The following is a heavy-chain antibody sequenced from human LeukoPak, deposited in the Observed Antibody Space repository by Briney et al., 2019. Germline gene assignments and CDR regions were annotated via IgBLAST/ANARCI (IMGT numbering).Heavy chain of an antibody. D-gene: IGHD2-2*01. J-gene: IGHJ4*02. CDR2: ISAYNGNT. CDR3: ARDKFERIYCSSTSCYPFDY. Sequence: GASVKVSCKASGYTFTSYGISWVRQAPGQGLEWMGWISAYNGNTNYAQKLQGRVTMTTDTSTSTAYMELRSLRSDDTAVYYCARDKFERIYCSSTSCYPFDYWGREPWSPSPQ. CDR1: GYTFTSYG. V-gene: IGHV1-18*01.